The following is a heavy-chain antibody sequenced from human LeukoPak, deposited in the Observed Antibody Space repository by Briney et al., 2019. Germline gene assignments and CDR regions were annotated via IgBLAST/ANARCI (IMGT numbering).Heavy chain of an antibody. D-gene: IGHD2-2*01. CDR3: ARALGYYSSTSCSPLDY. CDR2: IYHSGST. J-gene: IGHJ4*02. CDR1: GGSISSSNW. Sequence: SETLSLTCAVSGGSISSSNWWSWVRQPPGKGLEWIGEIYHSGSTNYNPSPKSRVTISVDKSKNQFSLKLSSVTAADTAVYYCARALGYYSSTSCSPLDYWGQETLVTVSS. V-gene: IGHV4-4*02.